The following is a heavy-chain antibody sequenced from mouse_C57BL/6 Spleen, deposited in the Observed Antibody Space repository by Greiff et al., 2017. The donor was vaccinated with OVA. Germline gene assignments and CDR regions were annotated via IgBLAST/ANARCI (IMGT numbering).Heavy chain of an antibody. CDR1: GFTFSSYA. V-gene: IGHV5-4*01. D-gene: IGHD2-10*02. J-gene: IGHJ1*03. Sequence: EVQRVESGGGLVKPGGSLKLSCAASGFTFSSYAMSWVRQTPEKRLEWVATISDGGSYTYYPDNVKGRFTISRDNAKNNLYLQMSHLKSEDTAMYYCARGGVSYWYFDVWGTGTTVTVSS. CDR2: ISDGGSYT. CDR3: ARGGVSYWYFDV.